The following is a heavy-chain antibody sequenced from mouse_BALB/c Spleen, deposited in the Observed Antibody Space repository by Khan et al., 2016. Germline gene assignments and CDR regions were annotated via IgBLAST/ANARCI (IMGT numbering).Heavy chain of an antibody. D-gene: IGHD4-1*01. Sequence: EVQLQESGPGLVKPSQSLSLTCPVTGYSITSDYSWNWIRQFPGNKLEWMGYISYSGTTSYNPSLKSRISITRDTSKNQFFLHLNSVTTEDTATXCCARSSTWDGFDCRSQGNLVIGSA. CDR3: ARSSTWDGFDC. V-gene: IGHV3-2*02. CDR1: GYSITSDYS. J-gene: IGHJ3*01. CDR2: ISYSGTT.